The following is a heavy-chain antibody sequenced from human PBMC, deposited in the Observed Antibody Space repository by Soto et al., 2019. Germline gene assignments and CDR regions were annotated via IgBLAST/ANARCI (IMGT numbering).Heavy chain of an antibody. D-gene: IGHD1-26*01. J-gene: IGHJ4*02. Sequence: EVQLVESGGGLVQPGGSLRLSCAASGFTFRDYWMSWVRQAPGKGLEWVANIKEDGSQKYYVDSVKGRSTVSRDNAKNSLYRQLHGRRGEDTAVYYWARYSGSYAILDWGQGTLVTVS. CDR3: ARYSGSYAILD. CDR2: IKEDGSQK. CDR1: GFTFRDYW. V-gene: IGHV3-7*04.